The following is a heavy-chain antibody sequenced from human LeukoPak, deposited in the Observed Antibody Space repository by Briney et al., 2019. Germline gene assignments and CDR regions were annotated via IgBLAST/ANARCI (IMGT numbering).Heavy chain of an antibody. J-gene: IGHJ4*02. D-gene: IGHD5-12*01. CDR1: GFTFSSYG. Sequence: PGGSPRLSCAASGFTFSSYGMHWVRQAPGKGLEWVAVIWYDGSNKYYADSVKGRFTISRDNSKNTLYLQMNSLRAEDTAVYYCAKVGEWLRWDFDYWGQGTLVTVSS. V-gene: IGHV3-33*06. CDR2: IWYDGSNK. CDR3: AKVGEWLRWDFDY.